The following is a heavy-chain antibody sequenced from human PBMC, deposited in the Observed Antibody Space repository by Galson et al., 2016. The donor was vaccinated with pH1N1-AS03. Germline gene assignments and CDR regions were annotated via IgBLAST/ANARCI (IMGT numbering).Heavy chain of an antibody. J-gene: IGHJ3*02. V-gene: IGHV2-5*02. D-gene: IGHD2/OR15-2a*01. CDR1: GVSVTSSGVG. CDR2: VYWDETR. CDR3: ALPNSGGNAFEI. Sequence: VKPTQTLTLTCSVSGVSVTSSGVGVGWFRQPPGEALEWLALVYWDETRRYSPSLKNRLTITKDSSKNQVVLTVTSVDPMDIATYFCALPNSGGNAFEIWGPGTMVTVSS.